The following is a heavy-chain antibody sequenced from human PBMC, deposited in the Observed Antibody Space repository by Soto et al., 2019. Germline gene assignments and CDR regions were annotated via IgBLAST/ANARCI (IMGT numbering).Heavy chain of an antibody. Sequence: QVQLQESGPGLVKPSQTLSLTCTVSGGSISSGGNYWSWIRQHPGKGLEWIGYIYYSGSTYYNPXXXXXXXXXXXXXXXXXXXXXXXXXXXXXXXXXXXXXXXXXXXXXXXLWGRGTLVTVSS. V-gene: IGHV4-31*01. CDR2: IYYSGST. CDR1: GGSISSGGNY. J-gene: IGHJ2*01. CDR3: XXXXXXXXXXXXXL.